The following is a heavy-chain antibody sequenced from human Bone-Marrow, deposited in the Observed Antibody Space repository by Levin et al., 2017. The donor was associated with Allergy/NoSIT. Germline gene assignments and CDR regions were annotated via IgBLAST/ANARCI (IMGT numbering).Heavy chain of an antibody. D-gene: IGHD3-10*01. V-gene: IGHV4-59*01. Sequence: PSQTLSLTCTVSGGSISGYYWSWARQPPGKGLEWVGHIFYSGSTNYNPSLKSRVTISINTSKNQFSLNLTSVTAADTAFYYCARSVAGEVDYWGQGTLVTVSS. CDR3: ARSVAGEVDY. CDR2: IFYSGST. J-gene: IGHJ4*02. CDR1: GGSISGYY.